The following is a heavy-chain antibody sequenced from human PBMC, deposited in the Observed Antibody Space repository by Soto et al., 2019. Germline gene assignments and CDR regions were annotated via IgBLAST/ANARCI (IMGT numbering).Heavy chain of an antibody. V-gene: IGHV4-59*01. CDR3: ATRTDTPSCLDP. D-gene: IGHD1-1*01. J-gene: IGHJ5*02. CDR1: GGSINNYY. CDR2: VYHTGNT. Sequence: SETLSLTCTVSGGSINNYYWTWIRQPPGKGLEWIGYVYHTGNTNYNPSLKGRVTISIDTSKKQFSLKLSAATAADTAVYYCATRTDTPSCLDPWGQGTLVTVSS.